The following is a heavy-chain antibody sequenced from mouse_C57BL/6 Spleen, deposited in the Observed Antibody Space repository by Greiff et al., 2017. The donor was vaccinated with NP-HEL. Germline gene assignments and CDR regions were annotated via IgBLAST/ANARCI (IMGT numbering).Heavy chain of an antibody. D-gene: IGHD2-2*01. Sequence: QVQLQQPGAELVRPGSSVKLSCKASGYTFTSYWMHWVKQRPIQGLEWIGNIDPSDSETHYNQKFKDKATLTVDKSSSTAYMQLSSLTSEDSAVYYCARVGYGYEFAYWGQGTLVTVSA. V-gene: IGHV1-52*01. CDR1: GYTFTSYW. CDR2: IDPSDSET. J-gene: IGHJ3*01. CDR3: ARVGYGYEFAY.